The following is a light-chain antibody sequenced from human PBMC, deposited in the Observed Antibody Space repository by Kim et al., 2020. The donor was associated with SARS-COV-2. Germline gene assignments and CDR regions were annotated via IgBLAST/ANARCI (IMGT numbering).Light chain of an antibody. J-gene: IGLJ3*02. Sequence: SYELTQPPSVSVSPGQTARITCSGDALPKQYAYWFQQKPGQAPVLVISEDTERPSGIPERFSGSTSGTTVTLTISGVQAEDEADYYCQSADSSDTFWVFGGGTQLTVL. CDR2: EDT. CDR3: QSADSSDTFWV. CDR1: ALPKQY. V-gene: IGLV3-25*03.